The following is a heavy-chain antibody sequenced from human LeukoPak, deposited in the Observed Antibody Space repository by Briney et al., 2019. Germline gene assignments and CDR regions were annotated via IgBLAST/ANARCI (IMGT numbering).Heavy chain of an antibody. CDR1: GFTFSSYG. Sequence: GGSLRLSCAASGFTFSSYGMHWVRQAPGKGLEWVAVISYDGSNKYYADSVKGRFTISRDNSKNTLYLQMNSLRAEDMAVYYCASTSGAIIFDAFDIWGQGTMVTVSS. D-gene: IGHD4/OR15-4a*01. J-gene: IGHJ3*02. V-gene: IGHV3-30*03. CDR2: ISYDGSNK. CDR3: ASTSGAIIFDAFDI.